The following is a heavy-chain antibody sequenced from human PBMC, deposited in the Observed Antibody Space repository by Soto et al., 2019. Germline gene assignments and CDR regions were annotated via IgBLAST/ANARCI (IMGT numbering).Heavy chain of an antibody. J-gene: IGHJ4*02. CDR2: IYSGGST. Sequence: LRLSCAASGFTVSSNYMSWVRQAPGKGLEWVSVIYSGGSTYYADSVKGRFTISRDNSKNALYLQMNSLRAEDTAVYYCAKDSTYYDSSGYYYSLDYWGQGTLVTVSS. V-gene: IGHV3-53*01. CDR1: GFTVSSNY. D-gene: IGHD3-22*01. CDR3: AKDSTYYDSSGYYYSLDY.